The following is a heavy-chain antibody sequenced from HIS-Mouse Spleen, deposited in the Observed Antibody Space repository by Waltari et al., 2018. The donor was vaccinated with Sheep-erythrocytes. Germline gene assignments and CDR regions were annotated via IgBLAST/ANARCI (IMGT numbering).Heavy chain of an antibody. J-gene: IGHJ2*01. Sequence: SMNWVRQAPGKGLELVSYISSSSSTIYYADSVKGRFTISRDNAKNSLYLQMNSLRAEDTAVYYCASSSSSWYWYFDLWGRGTLVTVSS. CDR1: S. CDR2: ISSSSSTI. D-gene: IGHD6-13*01. V-gene: IGHV3-48*01. CDR3: ASSSSSWYWYFDL.